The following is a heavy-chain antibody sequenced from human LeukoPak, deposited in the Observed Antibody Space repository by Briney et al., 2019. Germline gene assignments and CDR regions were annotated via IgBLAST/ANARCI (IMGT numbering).Heavy chain of an antibody. D-gene: IGHD4-17*01. CDR1: GFTFSSYA. J-gene: IGHJ4*02. CDR2: ISGSGSNT. Sequence: GGSLRLSCAASGFTFSSYAMTWVRQAPGKGLEWVSAISGSGSNTYYADSVKGRFTISRDNSKSTLYLLINSLRADDTAVYYCARGNGDYAIHPDYWGQGTLVTVSS. CDR3: ARGNGDYAIHPDY. V-gene: IGHV3-23*01.